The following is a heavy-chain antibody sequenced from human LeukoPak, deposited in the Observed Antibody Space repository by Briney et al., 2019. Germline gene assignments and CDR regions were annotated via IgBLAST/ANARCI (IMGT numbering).Heavy chain of an antibody. CDR1: GGSFSGYY. CDR2: INHSGST. J-gene: IGHJ4*02. V-gene: IGHV4-34*01. CDR3: ARQTGSGLFILP. D-gene: IGHD3/OR15-3a*01. Sequence: SETLSLTCAVYGGSFSGYYWSWIRQPPGKGLEWIGEINHSGSTNYNPSLKSRVTISVDTSKNRFSLKLTSVTAADTAVYYCARQTGSGLFILPGGQGTLVTVSS.